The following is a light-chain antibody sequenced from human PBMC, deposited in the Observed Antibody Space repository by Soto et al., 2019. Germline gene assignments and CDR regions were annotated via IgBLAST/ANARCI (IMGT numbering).Light chain of an antibody. J-gene: IGKJ1*01. CDR2: GAS. Sequence: EIVMTQSPATLSVSPGERATLSCRASQSVSSNLAWYQQKPGQAPRLLIYGASTRATGIPTRFSGSGSGTEFTLTISSLQSEDFAVYHCQQGETFGQGTKVEIK. CDR3: QQGET. CDR1: QSVSSN. V-gene: IGKV3-15*01.